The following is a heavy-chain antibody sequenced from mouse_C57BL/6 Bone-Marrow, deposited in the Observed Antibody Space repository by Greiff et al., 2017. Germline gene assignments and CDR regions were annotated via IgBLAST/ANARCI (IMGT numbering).Heavy chain of an antibody. CDR2: ILPSIGRT. J-gene: IGHJ3*01. CDR1: DSEVFPIAY. Sequence: QVQLQQSGSELRSPGSSVTLSCKDFDSEVFPIAYMSWVRQKPGHGFEWIGGILPSIGRTIYGEKFEDKATLDADTLSNTAYLELNSLTSEDSAIYYCARLWYYGGAYWGQGTLVTVSA. CDR3: ARLWYYGGAY. D-gene: IGHD1-1*01. V-gene: IGHV15-2*01.